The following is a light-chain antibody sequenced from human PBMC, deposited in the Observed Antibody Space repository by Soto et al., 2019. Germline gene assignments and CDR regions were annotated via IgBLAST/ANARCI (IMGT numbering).Light chain of an antibody. Sequence: QSALTQPASVSGSPGQSITISCTRPSSDVWSFNFVSWYQQHPDKAPQVLIYEVTKRPPGVSNRFSGSKSGNTASLTISGLQAEDEADYYCCSYAGSSSYVFGAGTKLTVL. CDR3: CSYAGSSSYV. CDR2: EVT. J-gene: IGLJ1*01. V-gene: IGLV2-23*02. CDR1: SSDVWSFNF.